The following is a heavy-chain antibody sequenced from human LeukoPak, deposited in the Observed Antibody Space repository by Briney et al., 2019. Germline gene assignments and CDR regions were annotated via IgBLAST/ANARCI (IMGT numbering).Heavy chain of an antibody. J-gene: IGHJ2*01. D-gene: IGHD3-22*01. CDR2: IYYSGST. V-gene: IGHV4-59*01. CDR3: ARDPGYYDSSGYLIYWYFDL. Sequence: NSSETLSLTCTVSGGSISSYYWSWIRQPPGKGLEWIGYIYYSGSTNYNTSLKSRVTISVDTSKNQFSLKLSSVTAADTAVYYCARDPGYYDSSGYLIYWYFDLWGRGTLVTVSS. CDR1: GGSISSYY.